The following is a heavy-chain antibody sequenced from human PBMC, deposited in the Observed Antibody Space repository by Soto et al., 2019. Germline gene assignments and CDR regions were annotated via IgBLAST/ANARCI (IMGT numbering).Heavy chain of an antibody. CDR2: ISSSSSYI. D-gene: IGHD6-19*01. CDR1: GFTFSSYS. Sequence: VGSLRLSCAASGFTFSSYSMNWVRQAPGKGLEWVSSISSSSSYIYYADSVKGRFTISRDNAKNSLYLQMNSLRAEDTAVYYCAKQWLVHYYYYGMDVWGQGTTVTVSS. V-gene: IGHV3-21*01. CDR3: AKQWLVHYYYYGMDV. J-gene: IGHJ6*02.